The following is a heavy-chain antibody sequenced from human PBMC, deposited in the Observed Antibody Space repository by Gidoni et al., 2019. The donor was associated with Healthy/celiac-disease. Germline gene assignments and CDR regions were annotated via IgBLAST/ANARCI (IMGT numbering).Heavy chain of an antibody. CDR3: ARRVGYVDY. Sequence: QLQLQESGPGLVKPSETLSLTCTVSGGSISSSRYYWGWIRQPPGKGLEWIGSIYYSGSPYYNPSRKSRVTISVDTSKNQFSLKLSSVTAADTAVYYCARRVGYVDYWGQGTLVTVSS. D-gene: IGHD1-26*01. J-gene: IGHJ4*02. CDR2: IYYSGSP. V-gene: IGHV4-39*01. CDR1: GGSISSSRYY.